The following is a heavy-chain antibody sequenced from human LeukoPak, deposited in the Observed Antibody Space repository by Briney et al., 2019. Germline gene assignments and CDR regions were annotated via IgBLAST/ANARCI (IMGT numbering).Heavy chain of an antibody. CDR1: GGSISSSNYY. J-gene: IGHJ6*03. Sequence: PSETLSLTCTVSGGSISSSNYYWGWIRQPPGKGLGWIGSIYYSGSTYYNPSLKSRVTISVDASKNQFSLKLSSVTAADTAVYYCARQSAGTTNSYYYYYMDVWGKGTTVTVSS. V-gene: IGHV4-39*01. CDR2: IYYSGST. CDR3: ARQSAGTTNSYYYYYMDV. D-gene: IGHD1-1*01.